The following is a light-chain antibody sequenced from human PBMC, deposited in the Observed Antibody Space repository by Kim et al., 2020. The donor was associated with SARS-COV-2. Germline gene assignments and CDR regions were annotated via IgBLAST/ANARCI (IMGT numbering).Light chain of an antibody. CDR2: GAS. J-gene: IGKJ3*01. CDR1: QSVNSNY. V-gene: IGKV3-20*01. CDR3: QQYGTSPFT. Sequence: SPGERATLSGRASQSVNSNYLGWYQQRRGQAPRLLIYGASSRASGVPDRFSGSWSGTDFTLTINRLQPEDSAVYYCQQYGTSPFTFGPGTKVDIK.